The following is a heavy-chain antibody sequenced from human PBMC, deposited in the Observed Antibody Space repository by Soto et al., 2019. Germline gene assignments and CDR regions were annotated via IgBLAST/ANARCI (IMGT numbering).Heavy chain of an antibody. CDR2: ISGSGGST. V-gene: IGHV3-23*01. Sequence: LRLSCAASGFTFSSYAMSWVRQAPGKGLEWVSAISGSGGSTYYADSVKGRFTISRDNSKNTLYLQMNSLRAEDTAVYYCAKDIVVVPAANTFDYWGQGTLVTVSS. CDR1: GFTFSSYA. J-gene: IGHJ4*02. CDR3: AKDIVVVPAANTFDY. D-gene: IGHD2-2*01.